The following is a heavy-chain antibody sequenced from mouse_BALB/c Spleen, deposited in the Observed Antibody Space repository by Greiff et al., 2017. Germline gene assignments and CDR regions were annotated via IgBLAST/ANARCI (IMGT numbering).Heavy chain of an antibody. D-gene: IGHD2-4*01. CDR1: GFTFSSFG. CDR3: ASTMITTRGAMDY. CDR2: ISSGSSTI. J-gene: IGHJ4*01. V-gene: IGHV5-17*02. Sequence: EVMLVESGGGLVQPGGSRKLSCAASGFTFSSFGMHWVRQAPEKGLEWVAYISSGSSTIYYADTVKGRFTISRDNPKNTLFLQMTSLRSEDTAMYYCASTMITTRGAMDYWGQGTSVTVSS.